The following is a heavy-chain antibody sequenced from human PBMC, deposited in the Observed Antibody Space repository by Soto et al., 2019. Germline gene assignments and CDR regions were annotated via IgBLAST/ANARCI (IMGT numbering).Heavy chain of an antibody. D-gene: IGHD3-16*01. Sequence: PGGSLRLSCAASGFTVSSNYMSWVRQAPGKGLEWVSVIYSGGSTYYADSVKGRFTISRDNSKNTLYLQMNSLRAEDTAVYYCARVPSYDSYYGMDVWGQGTTVTVSS. J-gene: IGHJ6*02. CDR3: ARVPSYDSYYGMDV. CDR2: IYSGGST. V-gene: IGHV3-66*01. CDR1: GFTVSSNY.